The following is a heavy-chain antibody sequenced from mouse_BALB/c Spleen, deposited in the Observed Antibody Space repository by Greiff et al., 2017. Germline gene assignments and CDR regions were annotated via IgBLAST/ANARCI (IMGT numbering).Heavy chain of an antibody. Sequence: DVQLQESGPELVKPGASVKIPCKASGYTFTDYNMDWVKQSHGKSLEWIGDINPNNGGTIYNQKFKGKATLTVDKSSSTAYMELRSLTSEDTAVYYCARSDYGFAYWGQGTLVTVSA. J-gene: IGHJ3*01. CDR2: INPNNGGT. V-gene: IGHV1-18*01. D-gene: IGHD1-1*01. CDR3: ARSDYGFAY. CDR1: GYTFTDYN.